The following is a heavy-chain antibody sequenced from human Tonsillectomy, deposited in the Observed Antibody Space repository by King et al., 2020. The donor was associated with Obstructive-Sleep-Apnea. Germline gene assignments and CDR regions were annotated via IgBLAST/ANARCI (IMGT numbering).Heavy chain of an antibody. CDR3: TTDHDYGDYLIH. D-gene: IGHD4-17*01. CDR1: GFTFSNAW. Sequence: VQLVQSGGGLVKPGGSLRLSCAASGFTFSNAWMSWVRQAPGKGLEWVGRIKSKTDGGTTDYVAPVKGRFTISRDDSKNTLYLQMNSLETEDTAVYYCTTDHDYGDYLIHWGQGTLVTVSS. V-gene: IGHV3-15*01. CDR2: IKSKTDGGTT. J-gene: IGHJ4*02.